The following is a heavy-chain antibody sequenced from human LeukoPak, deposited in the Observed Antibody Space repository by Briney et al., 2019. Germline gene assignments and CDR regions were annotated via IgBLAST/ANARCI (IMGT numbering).Heavy chain of an antibody. J-gene: IGHJ4*02. CDR1: GGTFSSYA. D-gene: IGHD4-23*01. Sequence: GASVKVSCKASGGTFSSYAINWVRQAPGQGLEWMGGFIPNFGTANFEQKFQGRVTITADESTSTAFMHLNSLRSDDTAVYYCARARYGGNLDSCFDYWGQGTLVTVSS. CDR2: FIPNFGTA. CDR3: ARARYGGNLDSCFDY. V-gene: IGHV1-69*13.